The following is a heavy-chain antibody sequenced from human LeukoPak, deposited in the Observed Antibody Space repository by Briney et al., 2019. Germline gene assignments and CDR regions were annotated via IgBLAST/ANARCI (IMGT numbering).Heavy chain of an antibody. V-gene: IGHV1-69*01. CDR1: GGTFSSYA. CDR3: ARGYCSGGSCYLYDAFDI. Sequence: GSSVKVSCKASGGTFSSYAISWVRQAPGQGLEWMGGIIPIFGTANYAQKFQGRVTITADESTSTAYMGLSSLRSEDTAVYYCARGYCSGGSCYLYDAFDIWGQGTMVTVSS. J-gene: IGHJ3*02. D-gene: IGHD2-15*01. CDR2: IIPIFGTA.